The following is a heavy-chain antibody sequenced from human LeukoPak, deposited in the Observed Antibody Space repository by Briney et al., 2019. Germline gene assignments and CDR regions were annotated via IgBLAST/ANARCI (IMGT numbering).Heavy chain of an antibody. J-gene: IGHJ3*02. Sequence: KNSQTLSLTCAISGDSFSSNTAAWNWIRQSPSRGLEWLGRTYYRSKVYNDYAVSVRSRITINPDTSKNQFSLQLNSVTPEDTAVYYCARDGYYDTSGYYSMGAFDIWGQGTMVTVSS. CDR2: TYYRSKVYN. V-gene: IGHV6-1*01. CDR3: ARDGYYDTSGYYSMGAFDI. D-gene: IGHD3-22*01. CDR1: GDSFSSNTAA.